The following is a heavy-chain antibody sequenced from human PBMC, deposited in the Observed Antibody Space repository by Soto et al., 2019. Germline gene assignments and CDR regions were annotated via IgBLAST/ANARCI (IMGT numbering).Heavy chain of an antibody. J-gene: IGHJ4*02. Sequence: PSETLSLTCTVSGGSISSYYWSWIRQPAGKGLEWIGRIYTSGSTNYNPPLKSRVTMSVDTSKNQFSLKLSSVTAADTAVYHCARAGGHSGSYGRFDYWGQGTLVTVSS. V-gene: IGHV4-4*07. CDR2: IYTSGST. D-gene: IGHD1-26*01. CDR3: ARAGGHSGSYGRFDY. CDR1: GGSISSYY.